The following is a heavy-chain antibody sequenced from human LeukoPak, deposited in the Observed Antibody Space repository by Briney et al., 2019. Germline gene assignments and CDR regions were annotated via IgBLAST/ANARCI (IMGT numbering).Heavy chain of an antibody. CDR3: AKDRAVTATPFPAPWYFDL. CDR2: ISGGSGGST. CDR1: GFTFSSYA. Sequence: PGGSLRLSCAASGFTFSSYAMSWVRQAPGKGLEWVSAISGGSGGSTYYADSVKGRFTISRDNSKNTLYLQMNSLRAEDTAVYYCAKDRAVTATPFPAPWYFDLWGRGTLVTVSS. V-gene: IGHV3-23*01. J-gene: IGHJ2*01. D-gene: IGHD2-21*02.